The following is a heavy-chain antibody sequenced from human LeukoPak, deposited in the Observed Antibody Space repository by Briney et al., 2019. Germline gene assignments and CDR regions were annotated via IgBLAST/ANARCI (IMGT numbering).Heavy chain of an antibody. CDR2: IYYSGST. J-gene: IGHJ4*02. CDR1: GGSVSGYY. D-gene: IGHD5-18*01. V-gene: IGHV4-59*02. Sequence: SETLSLTCAVYGGSVSGYYWSWIRQPPGKGLEWIGYIYYSGSTNYNPSLKSRVTISVVTSKNHFSLKLSYVTAADRAVYHCGRGPFYSYENTFDYGGRGPRVTVPS. CDR3: GRGPFYSYENTFDY.